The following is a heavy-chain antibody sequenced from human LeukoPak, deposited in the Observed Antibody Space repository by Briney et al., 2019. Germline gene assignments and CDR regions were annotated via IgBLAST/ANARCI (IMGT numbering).Heavy chain of an antibody. CDR3: ARVFYSSSWYLVY. V-gene: IGHV4-59*01. D-gene: IGHD6-13*01. Sequence: SETLSLTCTVSGGSISGYYWSWIRQPPGKGLEWIGSIYYNGNTNYNPSLKSRVTMSVDTSKNQFSLNLSSVTAADTAVYYCARVFYSSSWYLVYWGQGTLVTVSS. CDR1: GGSISGYY. CDR2: IYYNGNT. J-gene: IGHJ4*02.